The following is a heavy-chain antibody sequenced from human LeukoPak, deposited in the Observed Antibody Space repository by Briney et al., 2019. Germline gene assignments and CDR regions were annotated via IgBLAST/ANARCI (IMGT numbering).Heavy chain of an antibody. CDR2: INPDGSAK. Sequence: GGSLRLSCAASGLTFSTSWMNWVRQAPGKGLEWVASINPDGSAKYYVDSMKGRFTISRDNTKNSLYLQMNSLRAEDTAVYYCARDFAYRRLDYWGQGTLVTVSS. J-gene: IGHJ4*02. CDR3: ARDFAYRRLDY. V-gene: IGHV3-7*03. CDR1: GLTFSTSW. D-gene: IGHD1-26*01.